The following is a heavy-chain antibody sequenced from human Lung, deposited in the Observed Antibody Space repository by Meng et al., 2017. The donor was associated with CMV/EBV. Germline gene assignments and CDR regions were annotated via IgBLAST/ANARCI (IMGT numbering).Heavy chain of an antibody. Sequence: AVKVSCKASGGTFSSYAISWVRQAPGQGLEWMGGIISIFGTANYAQKFQGRVTITTDESTSTAYMELSSLRSEDTAVYYCATSIVAAGGAFDIWGQGTMVTVSS. D-gene: IGHD6-25*01. CDR1: GGTFSSYA. CDR2: IISIFGTA. V-gene: IGHV1-69*05. CDR3: ATSIVAAGGAFDI. J-gene: IGHJ3*02.